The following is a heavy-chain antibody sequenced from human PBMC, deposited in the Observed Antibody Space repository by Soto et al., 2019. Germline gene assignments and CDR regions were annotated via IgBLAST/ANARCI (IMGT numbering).Heavy chain of an antibody. J-gene: IGHJ6*02. D-gene: IGHD2-21*02. CDR3: ARVMCGDCSAYYYYSMDV. CDR2: MSGSSSTT. Sequence: GGSLRLSCATSGLTFSNYAMSWVRQAPGGGLEWVSSMSGSSSTTYYADSVRGRFTISRDNAKNSLFLQMNSLRAEDTAVYYCARVMCGDCSAYYYYSMDVWGQGTTVTVSS. V-gene: IGHV3-48*04. CDR1: GLTFSNYA.